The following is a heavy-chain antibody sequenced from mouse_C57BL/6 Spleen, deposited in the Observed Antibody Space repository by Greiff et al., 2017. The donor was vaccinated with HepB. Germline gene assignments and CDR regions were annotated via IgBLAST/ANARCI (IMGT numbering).Heavy chain of an antibody. V-gene: IGHV1-5*01. J-gene: IGHJ2*01. Sequence: VQLQQSGTVLARPGASVKMSCKPSGYTFTSYWMHWVKQRPGRGLEWIGAIYPGNSDTSYNQKFKGKAKLTAVTSASTAYMELSSLTNEDSAVYYCTTYGYDDFDYWGQGTTLTVSS. CDR3: TTYGYDDFDY. CDR1: GYTFTSYW. CDR2: IYPGNSDT. D-gene: IGHD2-2*01.